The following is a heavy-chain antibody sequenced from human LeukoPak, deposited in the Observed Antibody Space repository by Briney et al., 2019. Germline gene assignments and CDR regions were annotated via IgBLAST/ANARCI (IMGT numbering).Heavy chain of an antibody. CDR1: GYTFTGYY. D-gene: IGHD1-26*01. J-gene: IGHJ3*02. V-gene: IGHV1-2*06. CDR2: INPNSGGT. CDR3: ARDLVGWELLPSDAFDI. Sequence: GASVKVSCKASGYTFTGYYMHWVRQAPGQGLEWMGRINPNSGGTNYAQKFQGRVTMTRDTSISTAYMELSRLRSDDTAVYCCARDLVGWELLPSDAFDIWGQGTMVTVSS.